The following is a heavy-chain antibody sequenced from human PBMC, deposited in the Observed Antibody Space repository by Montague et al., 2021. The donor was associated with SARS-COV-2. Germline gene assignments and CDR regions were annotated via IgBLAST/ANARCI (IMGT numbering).Heavy chain of an antibody. V-gene: IGHV3-48*02. D-gene: IGHD5-18*01. Sequence: SQRLSCAASGFTFSSYSMNWVRQAPGKGLEWVSYISTSSSTIYYADSVKGRFTISRDNAKNSLYLQMNSLGDEDTAVYYCARDLGLVPAMVYYYYYGMDVWGQGTTVTVSS. CDR3: ARDLGLVPAMVYYYYYGMDV. CDR2: ISTSSSTI. J-gene: IGHJ6*02. CDR1: GFTFSSYS.